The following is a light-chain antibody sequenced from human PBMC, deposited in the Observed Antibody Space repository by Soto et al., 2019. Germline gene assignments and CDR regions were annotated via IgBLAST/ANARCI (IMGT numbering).Light chain of an antibody. V-gene: IGLV2-14*01. CDR3: CSYTSNSNWV. J-gene: IGLJ3*02. CDR1: SSDVGGYNY. Sequence: QSVLTQPASVSGSPGQSITISCTGTSSDVGGYNYVSWYQQHPGKAPKLMIYGVNNRPSGVSNRFSGSKSGNTASLTISGLQAEDEADYYCCSYTSNSNWVFGGGTKVTVL. CDR2: GVN.